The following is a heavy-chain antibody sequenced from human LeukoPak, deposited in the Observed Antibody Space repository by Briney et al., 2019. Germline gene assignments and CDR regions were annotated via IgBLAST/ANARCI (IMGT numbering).Heavy chain of an antibody. CDR3: VRAGSSRPFDY. V-gene: IGHV3-74*01. D-gene: IGHD1-26*01. CDR2: INPDGSSS. J-gene: IGHJ4*02. CDR1: GFTFSNYW. Sequence: GGFLRLSCAASGFTFSNYWMHWVRQAPGKGLEWVSRINPDGSSSNYADSVKGRFTMSRDNAKSTLFLQMNSLRAEDTAVYYCVRAGSSRPFDYWGQGTLVTVSS.